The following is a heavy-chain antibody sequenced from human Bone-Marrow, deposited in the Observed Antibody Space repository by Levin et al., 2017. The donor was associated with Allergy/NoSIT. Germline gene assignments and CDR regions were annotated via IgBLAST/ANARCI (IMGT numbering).Heavy chain of an antibody. CDR1: GFSFSDYP. J-gene: IGHJ4*02. CDR3: VRDESWGFDY. V-gene: IGHV3-69-1*01. CDR2: TRDRGTT. Sequence: GGSLRLSCAASGFSFSDYPMNWVRQAPGKGLEWISNTRDRGTTNYADSVKGRFTISRDNAKNSLHLQMNILRAEDTAVYYCVRDESWGFDYWGQGTLVTVSS. D-gene: IGHD3-16*01.